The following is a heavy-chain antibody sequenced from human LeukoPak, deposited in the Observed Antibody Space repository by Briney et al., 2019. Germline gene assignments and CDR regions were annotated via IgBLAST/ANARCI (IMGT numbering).Heavy chain of an antibody. CDR3: ARGRDYYDSSGYIGPDY. CDR2: ILYDGSNQ. D-gene: IGHD3-22*01. CDR1: RFTFSSYA. V-gene: IGHV3-30-3*01. Sequence: PGRSLRLSCAASRFTFSSYAMHWVRQAPGKGLEWVAVILYDGSNQYYADSVKGRFTISRDNSKNTLYLQMNSLRPEDTAVYYCARGRDYYDSSGYIGPDYWGQGTLVTVSS. J-gene: IGHJ4*02.